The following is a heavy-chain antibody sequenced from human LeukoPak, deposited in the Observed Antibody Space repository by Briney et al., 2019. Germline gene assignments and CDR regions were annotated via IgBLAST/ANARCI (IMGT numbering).Heavy chain of an antibody. CDR3: AEWNSVYWYFDL. Sequence: PGGSLRLSCAASGFTFDDYGMSWVRQVPEKGLEWVSGISGSGGSTYYADSVKGRFTISRDNSKNTLHLQMNSLRAEDTALYYCAEWNSVYWYFDLWGRGTLVTVSS. CDR1: GFTFDDYG. D-gene: IGHD1-1*01. J-gene: IGHJ2*01. V-gene: IGHV3-23*01. CDR2: ISGSGGST.